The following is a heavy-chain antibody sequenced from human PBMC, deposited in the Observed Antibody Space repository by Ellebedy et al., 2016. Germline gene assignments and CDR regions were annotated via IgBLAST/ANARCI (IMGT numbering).Heavy chain of an antibody. D-gene: IGHD3-3*01. J-gene: IGHJ4*02. CDR2: IKHDGREI. CDR3: ARGGGFLTDY. CDR1: GFTVSGNY. V-gene: IGHV3-7*03. Sequence: GGSLRLSCAASGFTVSGNYMTWFRQAPGKGLEWVANIKHDGREIFYLDSVKGRFIISRDNAKKSLYLQMNNLRAEDTAMYFCARGGGFLTDYWGQGTLVAVSS.